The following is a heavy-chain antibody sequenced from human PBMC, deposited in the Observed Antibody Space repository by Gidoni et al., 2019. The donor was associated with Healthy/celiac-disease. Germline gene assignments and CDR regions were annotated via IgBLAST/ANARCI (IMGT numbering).Heavy chain of an antibody. CDR3: AKGYCGGGRCYFDY. J-gene: IGHJ4*02. V-gene: IGHV3-23*01. CDR2: LSGRGVTS. CDR1: GCTFSNYA. D-gene: IGHD2-15*01. Sequence: VQLLESGGGVVQPGGSLRHSCAASGCTFSNYAMTWVRQSPWRGLECVSALSGRGVTSYYADSVTGRFTISRYNSQNTLYLRMNSLRAEDTSIYYCAKGYCGGGRCYFDYWGQGTLVTVSS.